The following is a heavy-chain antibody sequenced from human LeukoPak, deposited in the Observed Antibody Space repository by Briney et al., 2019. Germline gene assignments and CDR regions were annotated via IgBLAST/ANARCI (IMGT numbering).Heavy chain of an antibody. D-gene: IGHD1-26*01. V-gene: IGHV1-2*02. CDR3: ARDAPRYSGSYWEPYYYYMDV. CDR1: GYTFTGYY. J-gene: IGHJ6*03. CDR2: INPNSGGT. Sequence: GASVKVSCKASGYTFTGYYMHWVRQAPGQGLEWVGWINPNSGGTNYAQKFQGRVTMTRDTSISTAYMELSRLRSDDTAVYYCARDAPRYSGSYWEPYYYYMDVWGKGTTVTVSS.